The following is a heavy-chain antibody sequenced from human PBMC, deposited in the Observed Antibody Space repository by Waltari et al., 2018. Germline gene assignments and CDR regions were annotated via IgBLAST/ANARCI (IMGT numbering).Heavy chain of an antibody. CDR1: GFSLSTSGVD. Sequence: QITLKESGPTLVKPTQTLTLTCTFSGFSLSTSGVDVGWIRQPPGKALEWLALIYWNDDKRYSPSLKSRLTITKDTSKNQVVLTMTNMDPVDTATYYCAHRRQWLYGDAFDIWGQGTMVTVSS. J-gene: IGHJ3*02. V-gene: IGHV2-5*01. D-gene: IGHD6-19*01. CDR2: IYWNDDK. CDR3: AHRRQWLYGDAFDI.